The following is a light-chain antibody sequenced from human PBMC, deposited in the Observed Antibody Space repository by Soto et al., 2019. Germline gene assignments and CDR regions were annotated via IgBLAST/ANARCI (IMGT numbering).Light chain of an antibody. CDR2: EVN. CDR3: SSYTSSSTYV. J-gene: IGLJ1*01. Sequence: QSALTQPASVAGSPGQSITISCTGTSSDVGGYNYVSWYQQHPGKAPKDMIYEVNYRPSGVSNRFSGSKSGNTASLTISGLQTEDEADYYCSSYTSSSTYVFGTGTKLTVL. V-gene: IGLV2-14*01. CDR1: SSDVGGYNY.